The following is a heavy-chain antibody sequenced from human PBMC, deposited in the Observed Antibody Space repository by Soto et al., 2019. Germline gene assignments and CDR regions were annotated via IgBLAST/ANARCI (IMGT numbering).Heavy chain of an antibody. Sequence: SETLSLTCTVSGGSISSGGYYWSWIRQHPGKGLEWIGYIYYSGSTYYKPSLKSRITISVDTSKNKFSLKLSSVTAADTAVYYCAMCRGGYNYFSWGQGTLVTVSS. CDR1: GGSISSGGYY. D-gene: IGHD5-12*01. CDR2: IYYSGST. CDR3: AMCRGGYNYFS. J-gene: IGHJ4*02. V-gene: IGHV4-31*03.